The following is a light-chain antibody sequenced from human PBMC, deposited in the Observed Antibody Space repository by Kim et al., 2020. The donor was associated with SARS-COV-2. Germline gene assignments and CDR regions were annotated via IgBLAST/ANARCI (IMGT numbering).Light chain of an antibody. CDR3: GSYRGSSTWV. CDR1: SNGVGGYNY. CDR2: DDT. Sequence: QSITIPCTRTSNGVGGYNYVAWYQRLPGKSPRLMIYDDTERPSWVSSRLSWSQSGNTASLSSSGLQADDEAYYYCGSYRGSSTWVFGGGNKVGVL. J-gene: IGLJ3*02. V-gene: IGLV2-14*03.